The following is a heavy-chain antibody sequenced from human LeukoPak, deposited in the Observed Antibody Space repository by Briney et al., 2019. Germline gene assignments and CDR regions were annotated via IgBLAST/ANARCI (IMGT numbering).Heavy chain of an antibody. D-gene: IGHD3-22*01. CDR2: IYYSGST. V-gene: IGHV4-59*01. Sequence: PAETLSLSCTVSGGSISSYYWSWIRQPPGKGLEWVGYIYYSGSTNYNPSLKSRVTISVDTSKNQFSLQLSSVTAADTAVDYCARGPFRYDSSGYYFWGQGTLVTVSS. J-gene: IGHJ4*02. CDR3: ARGPFRYDSSGYYF. CDR1: GGSISSYY.